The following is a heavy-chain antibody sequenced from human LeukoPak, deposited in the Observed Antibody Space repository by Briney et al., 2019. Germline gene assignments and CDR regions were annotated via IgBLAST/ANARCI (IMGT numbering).Heavy chain of an antibody. CDR3: ARASTVTTLDY. J-gene: IGHJ4*02. Sequence: SETLSLTCTVSGYSITNGHYWGWVRQPPGKGLEWIGSIFHTGSTYYNPSLESRVTVSVDTSKNRFSLKLTSVTAADTAVYFCARASTVTTLDYWGQGTLVSVSS. D-gene: IGHD4-11*01. CDR2: IFHTGST. CDR1: GYSITNGHY. V-gene: IGHV4-38-2*02.